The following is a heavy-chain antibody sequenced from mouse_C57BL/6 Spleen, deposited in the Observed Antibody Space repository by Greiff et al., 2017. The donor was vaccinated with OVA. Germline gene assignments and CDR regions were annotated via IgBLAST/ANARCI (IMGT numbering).Heavy chain of an antibody. CDR2: INPSNGGT. CDR1: GYTFTSYW. J-gene: IGHJ2*01. D-gene: IGHD2-3*01. CDR3: ARADGYYPPFDY. Sequence: QVQLQQPGTELVKPGASVKLSCKASGYTFTSYWLHWVKQRPGQGLEWIGNINPSNGGTNYNEKFKSKATLTVDKSSSTAYMQLSSLTSEDSAVYYCARADGYYPPFDYWGQGTTLTVSS. V-gene: IGHV1-53*01.